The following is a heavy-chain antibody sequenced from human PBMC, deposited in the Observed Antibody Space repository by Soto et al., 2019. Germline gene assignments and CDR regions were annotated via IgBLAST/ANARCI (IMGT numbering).Heavy chain of an antibody. V-gene: IGHV1-3*04. J-gene: IGHJ5*02. CDR1: GYTFTSYA. CDR3: AREPLCGGGCYDHWLDP. CDR2: SNIGNGNT. Sequence: QVQLVQSGAEVKKPGASVRVSCRTSGYTFTSYAIHWVRQAPGQGLEWMAWSNIGNGNTKYSQKFQGRVTVSRDKSASTADMELSSLRSEDTAVYYCAREPLCGGGCYDHWLDPWGQGTLVTVSS. D-gene: IGHD2-15*01.